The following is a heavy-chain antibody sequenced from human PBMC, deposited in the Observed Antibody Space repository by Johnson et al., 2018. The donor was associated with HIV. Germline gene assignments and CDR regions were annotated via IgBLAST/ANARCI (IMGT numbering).Heavy chain of an antibody. Sequence: VQLVESGGGLVQPGGSLRLSCVASGFTVRKGLEWVSVLYSGGSTYYADSVKGRFTISRDISKNTLYLQMNSMRTEDTAVYYCARVTRDCGGDCYFDAFDIWGQGTMVTVSS. V-gene: IGHV3-66*02. CDR2: LYSGGST. CDR1: GFTV. CDR3: ARVTRDCGGDCYFDAFDI. J-gene: IGHJ3*02. D-gene: IGHD2-21*01.